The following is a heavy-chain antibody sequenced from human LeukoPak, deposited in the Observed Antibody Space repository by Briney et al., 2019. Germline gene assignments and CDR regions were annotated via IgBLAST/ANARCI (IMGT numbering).Heavy chain of an antibody. Sequence: GASVKVFCKASGGTFSSYAISWGRQAPGPGLEGVGGIIPIFGTANDAQKFQGRVTITADESTSTAYMELSSLRSEDTAVYYCAKAHYYDSSGYLETRYYYYYYGMDVWGQGTTVTVSS. CDR1: GGTFSSYA. J-gene: IGHJ6*02. CDR2: IIPIFGTA. V-gene: IGHV1-69*13. CDR3: AKAHYYDSSGYLETRYYYYYYGMDV. D-gene: IGHD3-22*01.